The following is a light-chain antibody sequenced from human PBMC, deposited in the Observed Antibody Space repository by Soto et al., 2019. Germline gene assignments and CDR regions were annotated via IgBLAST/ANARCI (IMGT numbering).Light chain of an antibody. J-gene: IGKJ4*01. CDR1: QVIYNY. CDR2: TAS. Sequence: DIQMTQSPSSLSASVGDRVTITCQASQVIYNYLNWYQQKQGTAPKLLIYTASNLQSGVQSRFSGSGSGTEFTLSISSLQPDDFATYHCQQYYALPHTFGGGTKVEIK. V-gene: IGKV1-39*01. CDR3: QQYYALPHT.